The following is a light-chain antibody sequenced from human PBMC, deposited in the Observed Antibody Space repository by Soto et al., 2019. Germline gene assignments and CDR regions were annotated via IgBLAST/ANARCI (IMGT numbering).Light chain of an antibody. Sequence: EIVLTQSPGTLSLSLGETATLSCRASQSVSSSYLAWYQQKPGQAPRLLIYGASSRATGIPDRFSGSGSGTDFTLTISRLEPEDFAVYYCQQYGSSPLTFGGGTKVEI. CDR2: GAS. J-gene: IGKJ4*01. V-gene: IGKV3-20*01. CDR1: QSVSSSY. CDR3: QQYGSSPLT.